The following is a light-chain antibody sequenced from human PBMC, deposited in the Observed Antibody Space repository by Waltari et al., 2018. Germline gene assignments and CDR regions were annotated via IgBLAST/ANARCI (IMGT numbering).Light chain of an antibody. Sequence: QSVLTQPPSVSGAPGQRVTISCPGSSSDIGAGFGGHWYQQYPGTAPKLLIWGTNHRPSGVPDRFSGSTSGTSASLAITGLQPDDEADYYCQSYDTSLNVLFGGGTKLTVL. CDR2: GTN. CDR3: QSYDTSLNVL. CDR1: SSDIGAGFG. J-gene: IGLJ2*01. V-gene: IGLV1-40*01.